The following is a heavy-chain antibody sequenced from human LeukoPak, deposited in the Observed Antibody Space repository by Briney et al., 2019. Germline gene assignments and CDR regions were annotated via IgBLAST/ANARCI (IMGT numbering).Heavy chain of an antibody. J-gene: IGHJ6*02. CDR3: ARGRPSATIFGVVIPRDYWNCMDV. Sequence: ASVKVCFNASGYAFTSYDINRVRQATGQGLELMGWMNPNSSNTGYAQKFQGRVTMTSNTSISTAYMELSSLRSEDTAVYYCARGRPSATIFGVVIPRDYWNCMDVWGQGTTVTVSS. D-gene: IGHD3-3*01. CDR2: MNPNSSNT. V-gene: IGHV1-8*01. CDR1: GYAFTSYD.